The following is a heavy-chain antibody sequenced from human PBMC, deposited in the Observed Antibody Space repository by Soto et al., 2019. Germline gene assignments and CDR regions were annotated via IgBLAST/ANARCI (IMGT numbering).Heavy chain of an antibody. CDR3: TMGIAAAAYNWFDP. V-gene: IGHV3-49*03. D-gene: IGHD6-13*01. Sequence: GGSLRLSCTASGFTFGDYAMSWFRQAPGKGLEWVGFIRSKAYGGTTEYAASVKGRFTISRDDSKSIAYLQMNSLKTEDTAVYYCTMGIAAAAYNWFDPWGQGTLVTVSS. J-gene: IGHJ5*02. CDR2: IRSKAYGGTT. CDR1: GFTFGDYA.